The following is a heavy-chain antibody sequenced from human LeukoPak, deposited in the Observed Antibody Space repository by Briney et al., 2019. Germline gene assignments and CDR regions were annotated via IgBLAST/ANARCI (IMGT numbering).Heavy chain of an antibody. J-gene: IGHJ6*03. Sequence: GGSLRLSCAASGLTFSSYEMNWVRQAPGKGLEWVSFIRSSVSTIYYADSVKGRFTIARDNAKNSLYLQMNSLIAEDTAVYYCARAGYDFWSGYYHYYYYYYMDVWGKGTTVTVSS. V-gene: IGHV3-48*03. CDR1: GLTFSSYE. CDR2: IRSSVSTI. CDR3: ARAGYDFWSGYYHYYYYYYMDV. D-gene: IGHD3-3*01.